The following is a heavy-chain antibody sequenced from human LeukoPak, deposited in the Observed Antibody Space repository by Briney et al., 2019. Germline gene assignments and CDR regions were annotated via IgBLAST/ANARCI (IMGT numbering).Heavy chain of an antibody. CDR2: LDNSGGST. CDR3: AKGRIGFDS. J-gene: IGHJ5*01. D-gene: IGHD2/OR15-2a*01. Sequence: GGSLRLSCAASGFTFSSYAMSWVRQAPGKGLEWVSGLDNSGGSTYYADSVKGRFTISRDNSKNTLYLQMNSLRAEDTAVYYCAKGRIGFDSWGQGTLVTVSS. V-gene: IGHV3-23*01. CDR1: GFTFSSYA.